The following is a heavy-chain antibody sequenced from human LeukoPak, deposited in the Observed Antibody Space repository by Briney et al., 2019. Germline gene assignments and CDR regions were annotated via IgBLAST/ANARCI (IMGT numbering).Heavy chain of an antibody. CDR1: GYTFTSYY. CDR3: ARDPLMGATFFGY. Sequence: ASVKVSCKASGYTFTSYYMHWERQAPGQELEWMGIINPSGGSTSYAQKFQGRVTMTRDTSTSTVYMELSSLRSEDTAVYYCARDPLMGATFFGYWGQGTLVTVSS. CDR2: INPSGGST. D-gene: IGHD1-26*01. J-gene: IGHJ4*02. V-gene: IGHV1-46*01.